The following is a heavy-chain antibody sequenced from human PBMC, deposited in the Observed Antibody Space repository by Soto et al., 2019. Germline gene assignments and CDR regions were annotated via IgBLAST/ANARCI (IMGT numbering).Heavy chain of an antibody. CDR2: IYYTGTT. Sequence: SETLSLTCTVSGGSIRDYDWGWIRQSPGKGLEWIGYIYYTGTTKYSPSLKSRVTISVDSSKNQFSLKLDSVTAADTAVYYCARLGGYYQAFDSWGQGTPVTVSS. D-gene: IGHD3-22*01. CDR1: GGSIRDYD. J-gene: IGHJ4*02. CDR3: ARLGGYYQAFDS. V-gene: IGHV4-59*08.